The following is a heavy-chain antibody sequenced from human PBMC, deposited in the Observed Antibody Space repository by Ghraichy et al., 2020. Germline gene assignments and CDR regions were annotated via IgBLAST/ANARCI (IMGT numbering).Heavy chain of an antibody. J-gene: IGHJ6*02. D-gene: IGHD3-3*01. CDR1: GFTFSSYS. CDR3: ARDAGFWSGPRYYGMDV. CDR2: ISSSSSTI. V-gene: IGHV3-48*02. Sequence: GGSLRLSCAASGFTFSSYSMNWVRQAPGKGLEWVSYISSSSSTIYYADSVKGRFTISRDNAKNSLYLQMNSLRDEDTAVYYCARDAGFWSGPRYYGMDVWGQGTTVTVSS.